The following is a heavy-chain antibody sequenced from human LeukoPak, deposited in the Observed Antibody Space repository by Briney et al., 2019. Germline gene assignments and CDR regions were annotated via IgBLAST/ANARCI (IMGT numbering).Heavy chain of an antibody. CDR1: GFSFSRYW. D-gene: IGHD4-23*01. Sequence: GGSLRLPCAASGFSFSRYWISWVRQAPGRGLEWVAYMKEDGGEKKYVDSVKGRFTISRDNAKNSLYLQMNRLRAEDTAVYYCARAVASNWFDPWGQGTLVTVSS. CDR3: ARAVASNWFDP. J-gene: IGHJ5*02. CDR2: MKEDGGEK. V-gene: IGHV3-7*01.